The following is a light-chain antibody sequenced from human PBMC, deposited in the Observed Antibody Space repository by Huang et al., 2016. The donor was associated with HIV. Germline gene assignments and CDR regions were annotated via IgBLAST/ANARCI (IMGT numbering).Light chain of an antibody. V-gene: IGKV3-20*01. Sequence: EIVLTQSPGTLSLSPGERATLSCRASQSGSNNFLAWYQQKPGQAPRLLIYDASTRATGIPDKFSGRGSGTDFTLSIDRLEPEDFAVYYCQQYGRPPTTFGQGTKVEIK. CDR3: QQYGRPPTT. J-gene: IGKJ1*01. CDR1: QSGSNNF. CDR2: DAS.